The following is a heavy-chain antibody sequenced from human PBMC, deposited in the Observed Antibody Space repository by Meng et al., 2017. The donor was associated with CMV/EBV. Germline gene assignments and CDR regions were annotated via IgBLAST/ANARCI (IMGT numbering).Heavy chain of an antibody. CDR3: AGFWSGYYKRGMDV. D-gene: IGHD3-3*01. Sequence: ASVKVSCKASGYTFTSYGISWVRQAPGQGLEWMGWISAYNGNTNYAQKLQGRVTMTTDTSTSTAYMELRSLRSDDTAVYYCAGFWSGYYKRGMDVWGQGTTVTVSS. CDR1: GYTFTSYG. J-gene: IGHJ6*02. V-gene: IGHV1-18*01. CDR2: ISAYNGNT.